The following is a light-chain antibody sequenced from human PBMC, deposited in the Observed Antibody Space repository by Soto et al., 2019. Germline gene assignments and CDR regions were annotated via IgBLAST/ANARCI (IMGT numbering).Light chain of an antibody. J-gene: IGLJ1*01. V-gene: IGLV2-23*02. CDR2: EVN. Sequence: QCVLTRPASVSGSPGEWIAISCTGTSGDIGTYNLVSWYQQHPGKAPKLMISEVNKRPSGVSDRFSGSKSGDTASLTISGLRTEDEADYYCCSFAGSGTGVFGTGTKVTVL. CDR3: CSFAGSGTGV. CDR1: SGDIGTYNL.